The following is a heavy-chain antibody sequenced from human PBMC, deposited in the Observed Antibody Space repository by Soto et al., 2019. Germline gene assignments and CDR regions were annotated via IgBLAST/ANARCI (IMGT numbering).Heavy chain of an antibody. Sequence: QVQLQQRGAGLLKPSETLSLTCVVDGESFSGYYWTWIRQPPGKGLEWIGEINDSGSTNNKPSLMIRVTLSIDTSKNQFSLNLRSVTASDTGVYYCAKGGLFPVASYYFLDVWGNGTTVTVSS. CDR2: INDSGST. V-gene: IGHV4-34*01. J-gene: IGHJ6*03. D-gene: IGHD2-15*01. CDR3: AKGGLFPVASYYFLDV. CDR1: GESFSGYY.